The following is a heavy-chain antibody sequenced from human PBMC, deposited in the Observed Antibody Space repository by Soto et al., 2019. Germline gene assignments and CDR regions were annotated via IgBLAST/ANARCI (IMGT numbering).Heavy chain of an antibody. D-gene: IGHD5-12*01. CDR3: ARHYRGGRGGYVKVETDYNSTNGMDA. CDR1: GDSIISSSYY. J-gene: IGHJ6*02. Sequence: PSETLSLTCTVSGDSIISSSYYWGLIRQPPGKGLEWIGSIYYSGSTYYNPSLKSRVTISVDTSKNQFSLRLSSVTAADRAVFYCARHYRGGRGGYVKVETDYNSTNGMDAWGQGNTVTVSS. CDR2: IYYSGST. V-gene: IGHV4-39*01.